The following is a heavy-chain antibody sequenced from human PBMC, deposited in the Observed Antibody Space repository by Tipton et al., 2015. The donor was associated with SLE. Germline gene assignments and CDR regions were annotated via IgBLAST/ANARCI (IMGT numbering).Heavy chain of an antibody. D-gene: IGHD6-25*01. V-gene: IGHV3-7*01. Sequence: GSLRLSCAASGFTFSRHWMSWVRQAPGQGLEWVANIHEDGGEKYYVDSVKGRFTISRDNAKNSLYLQMNSLRAEDTAVYYCARGFLGMKAAQYYFDYWGQGTLVTVSS. J-gene: IGHJ4*02. CDR3: ARGFLGMKAAQYYFDY. CDR1: GFTFSRHW. CDR2: IHEDGGEK.